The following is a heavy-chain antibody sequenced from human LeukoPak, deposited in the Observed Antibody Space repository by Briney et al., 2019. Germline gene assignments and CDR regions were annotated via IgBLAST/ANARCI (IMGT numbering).Heavy chain of an antibody. Sequence: SETLSLTCTVSGGSISRYYWSWIRQPPGKGLEWIGYIYYSGSTNYNPSLKSRVTISVDTSKNQFSLKLSSVTAADTAVYYCARASITMVRGVPGWFDPWGQGTLVTVSS. CDR3: ARASITMVRGVPGWFDP. CDR1: GGSISRYY. V-gene: IGHV4-59*08. J-gene: IGHJ5*02. D-gene: IGHD3-10*01. CDR2: IYYSGST.